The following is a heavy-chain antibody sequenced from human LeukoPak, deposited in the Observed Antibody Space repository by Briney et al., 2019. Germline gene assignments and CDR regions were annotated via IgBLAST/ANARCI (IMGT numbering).Heavy chain of an antibody. Sequence: GESLKISCKGSGYSFTSYWIGWVRQMPGKGLEWMGIIYPGDSDTRYSPSFQGQVTISADKSISTAYLQWSSLKASDTAMYYCARGYCSSTSCYRFDHWGQGTLVTVSS. V-gene: IGHV5-51*01. D-gene: IGHD2-2*01. CDR1: GYSFTSYW. CDR3: ARGYCSSTSCYRFDH. CDR2: IYPGDSDT. J-gene: IGHJ4*02.